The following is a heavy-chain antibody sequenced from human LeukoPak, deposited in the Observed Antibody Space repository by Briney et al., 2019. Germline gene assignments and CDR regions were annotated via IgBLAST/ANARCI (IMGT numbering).Heavy chain of an antibody. Sequence: SETLSLTCTVSGVSVSSSNSYWGWIRQPPGKGLEWIGSIYYTGNTYYNASLKSRVTISIDTSKNQISLRLTSVTATDTAVYYCARQTGSGLFILPGGQGTLVTVSS. J-gene: IGHJ4*02. CDR2: IYYTGNT. CDR3: ARQTGSGLFILP. V-gene: IGHV4-39*01. D-gene: IGHD3/OR15-3a*01. CDR1: GVSVSSSNSY.